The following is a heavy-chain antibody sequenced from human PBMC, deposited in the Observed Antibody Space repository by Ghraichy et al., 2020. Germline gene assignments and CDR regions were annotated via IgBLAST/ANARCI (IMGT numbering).Heavy chain of an antibody. CDR3: ARDQIGWELFRRYFDY. CDR2: ISSSSSTI. Sequence: GGSLRLSCAASGFTFSSYSMNWVRQAPGKGLEWVSYISSSSSTIYYADSVKGRFTISRDNAKNSLYLQMNSLRDEDTAVYYCARDQIGWELFRRYFDYWGQGTLVTVSS. D-gene: IGHD1-26*01. J-gene: IGHJ4*02. V-gene: IGHV3-48*02. CDR1: GFTFSSYS.